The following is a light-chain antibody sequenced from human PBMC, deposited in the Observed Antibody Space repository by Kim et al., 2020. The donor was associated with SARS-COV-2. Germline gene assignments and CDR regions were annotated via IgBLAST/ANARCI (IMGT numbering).Light chain of an antibody. Sequence: ASVGDRVTITCRASQTINRFLAWYQQKPGKAPKLLIYKISALESGVPLRFSGSGSGTEFTLTITGLQPDDFATYYCKHYLTYPYTFGQGTKLEI. J-gene: IGKJ2*01. CDR1: QTINRF. CDR2: KIS. CDR3: KHYLTYPYT. V-gene: IGKV1-5*03.